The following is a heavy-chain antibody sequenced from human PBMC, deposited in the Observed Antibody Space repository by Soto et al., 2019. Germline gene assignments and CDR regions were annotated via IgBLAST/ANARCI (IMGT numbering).Heavy chain of an antibody. CDR2: ISDSGSFT. J-gene: IGHJ2*01. CDR3: AKRPLNGGRLYFGL. CDR1: GITFSNYA. D-gene: IGHD7-27*01. Sequence: EVQLLESGGGLVQPGGSLRLSCAASGITFSNYAMTWVRQAPGKGLELVSVISDSGSFTFYADSVKGRFNISRDNSGGILYLQMNSLRAEDTAIYYCAKRPLNGGRLYFGLWGRGTLVTVSS. V-gene: IGHV3-23*01.